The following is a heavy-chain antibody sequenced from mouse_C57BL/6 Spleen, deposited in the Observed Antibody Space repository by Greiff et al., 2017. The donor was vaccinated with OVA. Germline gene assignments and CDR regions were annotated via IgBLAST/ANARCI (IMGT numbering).Heavy chain of an antibody. CDR3: ARRDQQAAMDY. D-gene: IGHD3-3*01. Sequence: QVHVKQPGTELVKPGASVKLSCKASGYTFTSYWMHWVKQRPGQGLEWIGNINPSNGGTNYNEKFKSKATLTVDKSSSTAYMQLSSLTSEDSAVYYCARRDQQAAMDYWGQGTSVTVSS. CDR2: INPSNGGT. CDR1: GYTFTSYW. J-gene: IGHJ4*01. V-gene: IGHV1-53*01.